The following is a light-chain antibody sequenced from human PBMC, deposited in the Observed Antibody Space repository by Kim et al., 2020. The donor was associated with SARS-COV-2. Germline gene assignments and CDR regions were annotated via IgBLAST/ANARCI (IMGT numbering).Light chain of an antibody. CDR3: QQSFSTPPWT. J-gene: IGKJ1*01. CDR2: AAS. CDR1: QSISTS. Sequence: DIQMTQSPSSLSASVGDRVTITCRTSQSISTSLNWYQQKPGKAPKLLIYAASSLQGGVPSRFSGSGSGTDFTLTISSLQAEDFATYYCQQSFSTPPWTFGQGTKVDIK. V-gene: IGKV1-39*01.